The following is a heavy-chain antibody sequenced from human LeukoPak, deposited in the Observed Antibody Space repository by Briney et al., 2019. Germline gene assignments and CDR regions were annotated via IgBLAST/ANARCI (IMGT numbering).Heavy chain of an antibody. V-gene: IGHV3-11*06. D-gene: IGHD1-26*01. Sequence: GGSLRLSCAASGFTFSDYYMSWIRQAPGKGLEWVSYISGGSTSTNYVDSVKGRLTISRDNAKNSLYLQMNSLRAEDTAVYYCARDPPSAWGQGTLVIVSS. CDR1: GFTFSDYY. J-gene: IGHJ5*02. CDR2: ISGGSTST. CDR3: ARDPPSA.